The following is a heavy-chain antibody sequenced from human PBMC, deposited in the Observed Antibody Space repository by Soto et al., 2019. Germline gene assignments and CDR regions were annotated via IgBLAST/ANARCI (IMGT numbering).Heavy chain of an antibody. CDR2: ISSSSSYI. J-gene: IGHJ3*02. D-gene: IGHD5-18*01. Sequence: GGSLRLSCAASGFTFSSYSMNWVRQAPGKGLEWVSSISSSSSYIYYADSVKGRFTISRDNAKNSLYLQMNSLRAEDTAVYFCAGFLFGIQLWLGDAFDIWGQGTMVTVSS. CDR1: GFTFSSYS. CDR3: AGFLFGIQLWLGDAFDI. V-gene: IGHV3-21*01.